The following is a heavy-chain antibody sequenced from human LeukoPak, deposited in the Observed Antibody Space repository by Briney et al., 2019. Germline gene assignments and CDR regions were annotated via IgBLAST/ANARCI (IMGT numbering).Heavy chain of an antibody. CDR3: ARAGYYDSSGYIVRYYYYGMDV. Sequence: SETLSLTCTVSGGSISSNYWSWIRQPPGKGLEWIGEINHSGSTNYNPSLKSRVTISVDTSKNQFSLKLSSVTAADTAVYYCARAGYYDSSGYIVRYYYYGMDVWGQGTTVTVSS. CDR2: INHSGST. J-gene: IGHJ6*02. V-gene: IGHV4-34*01. CDR1: GGSISSNY. D-gene: IGHD3-22*01.